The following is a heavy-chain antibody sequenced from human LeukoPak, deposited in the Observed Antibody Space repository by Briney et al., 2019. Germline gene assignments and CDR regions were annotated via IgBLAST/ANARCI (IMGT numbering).Heavy chain of an antibody. J-gene: IGHJ4*02. V-gene: IGHV3-21*01. CDR3: ARDDLPGVPLVPLGY. D-gene: IGHD2-2*01. Sequence: GGSLRLSCAASGFTFSSYSMNWVRQAPGKGLEWVSSISSSSSYIYYADSVKGRFTISRDNAKNSLYRQMNSLRAEDTAVYYCARDDLPGVPLVPLGYWGQGTLVTVSS. CDR2: ISSSSSYI. CDR1: GFTFSSYS.